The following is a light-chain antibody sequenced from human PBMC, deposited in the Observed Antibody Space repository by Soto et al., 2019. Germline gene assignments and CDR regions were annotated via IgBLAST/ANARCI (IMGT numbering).Light chain of an antibody. Sequence: DIVMTQSPDFLAVSLGERATINCKSSQSVLYSSDNKNFLAWYQQKPGQPPKMLIYLASTRGPGVPDRFSGSGSGTDFTLIISSLQAEDVAVYYCQQYYSTPRTFGQGTRVEIK. CDR2: LAS. CDR3: QQYYSTPRT. J-gene: IGKJ1*01. V-gene: IGKV4-1*01. CDR1: QSVLYSSDNKNF.